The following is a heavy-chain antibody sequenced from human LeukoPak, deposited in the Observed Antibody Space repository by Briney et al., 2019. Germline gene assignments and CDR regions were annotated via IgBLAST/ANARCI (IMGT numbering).Heavy chain of an antibody. CDR2: ISSSGSTI. D-gene: IGHD5-12*01. J-gene: IGHJ4*02. V-gene: IGHV3-48*03. CDR3: ARGLVTIVNCFDY. Sequence: GGSLRLSCAASGFTFSSYEMNWVRQAPGKGLEWVSYISSSGSTIYYADSVKGRFTISRDNAKNSLYLQMYSLRAEGTAVYYCARGLVTIVNCFDYWGQGTLVTVSS. CDR1: GFTFSSYE.